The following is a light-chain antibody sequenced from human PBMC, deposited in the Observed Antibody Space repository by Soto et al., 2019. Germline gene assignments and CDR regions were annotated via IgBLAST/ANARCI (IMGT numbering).Light chain of an antibody. CDR1: SSDVGSYNR. CDR2: DVN. Sequence: QSVLTQPASVSGSPGQSIAVSCTGTSSDVGSYNRVPWYQQPPGTAPKLIIYDVNNRPLGVPDRFFGSKSGNTASLTISGHQAEDEADYYCCSYTTRTTYVFGTGTKVTVL. J-gene: IGLJ1*01. CDR3: CSYTTRTTYV. V-gene: IGLV2-18*02.